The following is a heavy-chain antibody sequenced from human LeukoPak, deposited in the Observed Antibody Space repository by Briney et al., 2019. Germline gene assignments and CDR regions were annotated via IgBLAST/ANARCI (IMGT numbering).Heavy chain of an antibody. Sequence: PSETLSLTCTVSGGSISSSSYYWGWIRQPPGKGLEWIGSIYYSGSTYYNPSLKSRVTISVGTSKNQFSLKLSSVTAADTAVYYCARHCSSTSCYHNWFDPWGQGTLVTVSS. CDR3: ARHCSSTSCYHNWFDP. CDR1: GGSISSSSYY. J-gene: IGHJ5*02. CDR2: IYYSGST. D-gene: IGHD2-2*01. V-gene: IGHV4-39*01.